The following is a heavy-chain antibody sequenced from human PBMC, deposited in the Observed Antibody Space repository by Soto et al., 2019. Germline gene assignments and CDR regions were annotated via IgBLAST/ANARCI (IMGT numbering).Heavy chain of an antibody. CDR3: ARVETFGGVLDY. CDR1: GGTFSSYA. J-gene: IGHJ4*02. D-gene: IGHD3-16*01. CDR2: IIPIFGTA. V-gene: IGHV1-69*13. Sequence: SVKVSCKASGGTFSSYAISWVRQAPGQGLEWMGGIIPIFGTANYAQKFQGRVTITADESTSTAYMELSSLRSEDTAVYYCARVETFGGVLDYWGQGTLVTVSS.